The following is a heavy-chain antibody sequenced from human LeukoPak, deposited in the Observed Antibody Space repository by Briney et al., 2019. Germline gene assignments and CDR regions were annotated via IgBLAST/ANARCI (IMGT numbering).Heavy chain of an antibody. Sequence: PGGSLRLSCAASGFTFRSYAMNWVRQAPGKGLEWVSGISDSGGRTYYAESVKGRFAISRDNSKNTLYLQMNSLRVEDTAVYYCAKGLPTKCRGDCPSDYWGQGTLVTVSS. CDR1: GFTFRSYA. J-gene: IGHJ4*02. CDR2: ISDSGGRT. CDR3: AKGLPTKCRGDCPSDY. D-gene: IGHD2-21*02. V-gene: IGHV3-23*01.